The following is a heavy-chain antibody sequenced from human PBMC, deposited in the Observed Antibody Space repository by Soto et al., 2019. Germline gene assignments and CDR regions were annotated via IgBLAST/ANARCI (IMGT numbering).Heavy chain of an antibody. CDR3: AKEGDIVVVPAAPPDAEYFQH. V-gene: IGHV3-30*18. J-gene: IGHJ1*01. CDR1: GFTFSSYG. Sequence: GGSLRLSCAASGFTFSSYGMHWVRQAPGKGLEWVAVISYDGSNKYYADSVKGRFTISRDNSKNTLYLQMNSLRAEDTAVYYCAKEGDIVVVPAAPPDAEYFQHWGQGTLVTVSS. CDR2: ISYDGSNK. D-gene: IGHD2-2*01.